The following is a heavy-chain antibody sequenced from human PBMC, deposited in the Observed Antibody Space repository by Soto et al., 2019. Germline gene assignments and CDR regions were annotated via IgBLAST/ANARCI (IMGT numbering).Heavy chain of an antibody. V-gene: IGHV1-18*01. CDR3: ARMLLDIVVVPAPPAY. D-gene: IGHD2-2*01. CDR2: ISAYNGNT. CDR1: GYTFTSYG. Sequence: ASVKVSCKASGYTFTSYGISWVRQAPGQGLERMGWISAYNGNTNYAQKLQGRVTMTTDTSTSTAYMELRSLRSDDTAVYYCARMLLDIVVVPAPPAYWGEGTLVTVSS. J-gene: IGHJ4*02.